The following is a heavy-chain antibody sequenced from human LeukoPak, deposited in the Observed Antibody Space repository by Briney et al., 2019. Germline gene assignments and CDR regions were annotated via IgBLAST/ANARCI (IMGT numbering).Heavy chain of an antibody. Sequence: SETLSLTCTVSGDSISSGLYYWGWVRRTPGKGLEWIGSIYYSGNTYYNPSLKSRVSIFIDTSNNQFSLRLTSVTAADTAVYYCARVQSSSWYGRWFDPWGQGTLVTVSS. D-gene: IGHD6-13*01. CDR1: GDSISSGLYY. V-gene: IGHV4-39*01. CDR3: ARVQSSSWYGRWFDP. CDR2: IYYSGNT. J-gene: IGHJ5*02.